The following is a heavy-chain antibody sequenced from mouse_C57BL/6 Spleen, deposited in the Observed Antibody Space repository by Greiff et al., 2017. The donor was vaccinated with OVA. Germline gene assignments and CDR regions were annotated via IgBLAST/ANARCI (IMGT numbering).Heavy chain of an antibody. Sequence: EVQLQQSGPGLVKPSQSLSLTCSVTGYSITSGYYWNWIRQFPGNKLEWMGYISYDGSNNYNPSLKNRISITRDTSKNQFFLKLNSVTTEDTATYYCARDRAWDSFDYWGQGTTLTVSS. CDR3: ARDRAWDSFDY. CDR2: ISYDGSN. D-gene: IGHD3-3*01. J-gene: IGHJ2*01. V-gene: IGHV3-6*01. CDR1: GYSITSGYY.